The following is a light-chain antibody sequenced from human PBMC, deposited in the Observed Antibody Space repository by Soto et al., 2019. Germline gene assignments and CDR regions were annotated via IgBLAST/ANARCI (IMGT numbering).Light chain of an antibody. V-gene: IGLV1-51*01. Sequence: QSALTQPPSVSAAPGQKVTISCSGTNANIGNHYVSWYQQFPGTVPKLLIYDNNQRPSEIPDRCSASKSGTSATLDITGLQTEDEADYYCGTWDRSLSAVVFGGGTKLTVL. CDR1: NANIGNHY. CDR3: GTWDRSLSAVV. CDR2: DNN. J-gene: IGLJ2*01.